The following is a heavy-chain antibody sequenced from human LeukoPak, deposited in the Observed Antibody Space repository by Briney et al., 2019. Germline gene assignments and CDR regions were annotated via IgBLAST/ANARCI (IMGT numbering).Heavy chain of an antibody. D-gene: IGHD3-10*02. CDR3: ARGVFESPGAFDY. J-gene: IGHJ4*02. Sequence: PSETLSLTCTVSGGSISSGSYYWSWIRQPAGKGLEWIGRIYTSGSTNYNPSLKSRVTISVDTSKNQFPLKLSSVTAADTAVYYCARGVFESPGAFDYWGQGTLVTVSS. CDR2: IYTSGST. CDR1: GGSISSGSYY. V-gene: IGHV4-61*02.